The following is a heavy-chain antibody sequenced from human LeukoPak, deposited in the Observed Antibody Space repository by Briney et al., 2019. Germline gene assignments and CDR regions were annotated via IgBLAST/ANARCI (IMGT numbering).Heavy chain of an antibody. CDR1: GYTFTSYY. V-gene: IGHV1-46*01. D-gene: IGHD1-1*01. CDR2: INPSGGST. J-gene: IGHJ4*02. CDR3: ARGTTDAY. Sequence: GASVKVSFKASGYTFTSYYIDWVRQAPGQGLEWMGVINPSGGSTRYAQKFQGRVTMTGDPSTRAVYMELSSLTSDDTAVYYCARGTTDAYWGQGTPVTASS.